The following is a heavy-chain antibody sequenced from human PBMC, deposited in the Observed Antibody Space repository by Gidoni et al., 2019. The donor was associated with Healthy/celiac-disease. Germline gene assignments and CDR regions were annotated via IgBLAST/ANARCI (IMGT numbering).Heavy chain of an antibody. V-gene: IGHV2-5*02. J-gene: IGHJ4*02. D-gene: IGHD2-2*01. CDR3: AHSNLIVVVPAASPAFDY. CDR1: GFSLSTRGVG. Sequence: QITLKESGPTLVKPTQTLPLTCTFSGFSLSTRGVGVGWIRQPPGKALEWLALIYWDDDKRYSPSLKSRLTITKDTSKNQVVLTMTNMDPVDTATYYCAHSNLIVVVPAASPAFDYWGQGTLVTVSS. CDR2: IYWDDDK.